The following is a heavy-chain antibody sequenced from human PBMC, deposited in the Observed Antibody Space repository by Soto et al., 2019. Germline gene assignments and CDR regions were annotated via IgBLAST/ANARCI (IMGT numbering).Heavy chain of an antibody. J-gene: IGHJ4*02. V-gene: IGHV1-2*02. Sequence: ASVKVSCKASGYTFSDYYLHWVRQAPGQGLEWMGWINPNSGGTKYAPKFQGGVTMTRDTSITTAYMELSRLRSGDTAVYDCAREPATAKPEGVDFWGQGTLVTVSS. D-gene: IGHD1-1*01. CDR2: INPNSGGT. CDR1: GYTFSDYY. CDR3: AREPATAKPEGVDF.